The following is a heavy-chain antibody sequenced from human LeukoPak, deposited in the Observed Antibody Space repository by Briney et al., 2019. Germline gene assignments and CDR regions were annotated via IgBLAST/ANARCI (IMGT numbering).Heavy chain of an antibody. D-gene: IGHD3-10*01. Sequence: GVSLRLSCAASGFTFSSYAMHWVRQAPGKGLEWVAVISYDGSNKYYADSVKGRFTISRDNSKNTLYLQMNSLRAEDTAVYYCAREEVGSGNYYDGMDVWGQGTTVTVSS. CDR2: ISYDGSNK. J-gene: IGHJ6*02. CDR1: GFTFSSYA. CDR3: AREEVGSGNYYDGMDV. V-gene: IGHV3-30-3*01.